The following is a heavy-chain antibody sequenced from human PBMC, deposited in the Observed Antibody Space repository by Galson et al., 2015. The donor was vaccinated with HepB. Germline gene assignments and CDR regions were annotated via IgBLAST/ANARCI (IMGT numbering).Heavy chain of an antibody. J-gene: IGHJ3*02. CDR1: GGTFSSYA. V-gene: IGHV1-69*10. CDR2: IIPILGIA. CDR3: ARVSASGVVAATRLRAFDI. D-gene: IGHD2-15*01. Sequence: SVKVSCKASGGTFSSYAISWVRQAPGQGLEWMGGIIPILGIANYAQKFQGRVTITADKSTSTAYMELSSLRSEDTAVYYCARVSASGVVAATRLRAFDIWGQGTMVTVSS.